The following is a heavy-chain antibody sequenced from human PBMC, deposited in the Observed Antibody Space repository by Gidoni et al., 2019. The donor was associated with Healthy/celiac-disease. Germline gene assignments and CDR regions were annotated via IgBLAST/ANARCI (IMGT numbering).Heavy chain of an antibody. D-gene: IGHD5-12*01. CDR1: GFPFRSYG. CDR2: IWYDGSNK. J-gene: IGHJ6*02. Sequence: QGQRVESGGGVGQPGRSLRLSCAASGFPFRSYGMHLARQAPGKGLEWVAVIWYDGSNKYYADSVKGRFTISRDNSKNTLYLQMNSLRAEDTAVYYCAREGRGATIHYYYYGMDVWGQGTTVTVSS. CDR3: AREGRGATIHYYYYGMDV. V-gene: IGHV3-33*01.